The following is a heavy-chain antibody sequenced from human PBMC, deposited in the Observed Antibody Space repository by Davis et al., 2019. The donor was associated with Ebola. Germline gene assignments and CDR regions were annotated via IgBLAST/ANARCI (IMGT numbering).Heavy chain of an antibody. CDR1: GFTFSSSA. D-gene: IGHD6-13*01. CDR3: GAAADYYYYYGMDV. V-gene: IGHV3-73*01. Sequence: AGSLTLSCAASGFTFSSSAMHWVRQASGNGLEWVGRIISKANSYATAYAASVKGRFTISRDDSKNTAYLQMNSLKTEDTAVYYCGAAADYYYYYGMDVWGQGTTVTVSS. J-gene: IGHJ6*02. CDR2: IISKANSYAT.